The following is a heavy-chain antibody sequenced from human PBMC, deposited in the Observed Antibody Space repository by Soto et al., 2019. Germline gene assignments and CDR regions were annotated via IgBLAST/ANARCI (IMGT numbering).Heavy chain of an antibody. CDR3: ARAEGTTVTGLWHFDS. D-gene: IGHD4-17*01. CDR2: IWYDGTQK. CDR1: GFTFNTYS. V-gene: IGHV3-33*01. J-gene: IGHJ4*02. Sequence: QVQLEESGGGVVQPGRSLRLSCEASGFTFNTYSMHWVRQPPGKGLEWLAAIWYDGTQKYYADSVKGRFIISRDNSKKTLYLEMNSLRAEDTAVYYCARAEGTTVTGLWHFDSWGQGTLVTVSS.